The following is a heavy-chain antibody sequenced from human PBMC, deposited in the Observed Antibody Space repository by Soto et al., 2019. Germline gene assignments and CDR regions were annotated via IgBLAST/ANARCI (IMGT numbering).Heavy chain of an antibody. CDR3: ARERSGSYFDY. J-gene: IGHJ4*02. CDR1: GFTFSSYS. CDR2: ISSSSSYI. V-gene: IGHV3-21*01. Sequence: EVQLVESGGGLVKPGGSLRLSCAASGFTFSSYSMNRVRQAPGKGLEWVSSISSSSSYIYYADSVKGRFTISRDNAKNSLYLQMNSLRAEDTAVYYCARERSGSYFDYWGQGTLVTVSS. D-gene: IGHD1-26*01.